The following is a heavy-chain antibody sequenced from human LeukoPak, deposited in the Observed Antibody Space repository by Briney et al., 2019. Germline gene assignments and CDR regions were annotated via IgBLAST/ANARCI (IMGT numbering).Heavy chain of an antibody. Sequence: SETLSLTCAVYGGSFSGYYWSWIRQPPGKGLEWIGEINHSGNTNYNPSLKSRVTISVDTSKNQSSLKLTSVTAADTAVYYCARGVGSYPFWGYWGQGTLVTVSS. CDR2: INHSGNT. J-gene: IGHJ4*02. V-gene: IGHV4-34*01. CDR3: ARGVGSYPFWGY. D-gene: IGHD1-26*01. CDR1: GGSFSGYY.